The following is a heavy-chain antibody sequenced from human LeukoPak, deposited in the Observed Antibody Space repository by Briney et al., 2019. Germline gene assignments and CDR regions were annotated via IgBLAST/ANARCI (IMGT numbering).Heavy chain of an antibody. CDR3: ARGSPSSSGWYGDY. Sequence: GASVKVSCKSSGYTFTGYYMHWVRQAPGQGLEWMGWINPNSGGTNYAQKFRGRVTMTRDTSISTAYMELSRLRSDDTAVYYCARGSPSSSGWYGDYWGQGTLVTVSS. D-gene: IGHD6-19*01. J-gene: IGHJ4*02. CDR1: GYTFTGYY. CDR2: INPNSGGT. V-gene: IGHV1-2*02.